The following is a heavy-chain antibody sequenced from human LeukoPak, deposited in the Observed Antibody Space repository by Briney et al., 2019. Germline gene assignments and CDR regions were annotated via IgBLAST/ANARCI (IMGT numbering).Heavy chain of an antibody. CDR3: ASTSIAVAGPDDY. D-gene: IGHD6-19*01. V-gene: IGHV1-69*04. CDR1: GGTFSSYA. Sequence: ASVKVSCKASGGTFSSYAISWVRQAPGQGLEWMGRIIPILGIANYAQKFQGRVTITADKSTSTAYMELSSLRSEDTAVYYCASTSIAVAGPDDYWGQGTLVTVSS. CDR2: IIPILGIA. J-gene: IGHJ4*02.